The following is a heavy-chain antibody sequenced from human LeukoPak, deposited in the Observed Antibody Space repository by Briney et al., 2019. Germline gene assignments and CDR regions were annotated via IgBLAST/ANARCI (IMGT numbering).Heavy chain of an antibody. D-gene: IGHD3-22*01. V-gene: IGHV1-46*01. Sequence: ASVKVSCKASGYTFTSYYMHWVRQAPGQGLEWMGIINPSGGSTSYAQKFQGRVTMTRDTSISTAYMELSRLRSDDTAVYYCARGYDSSGYLHWGQGTLVTVSS. CDR3: ARGYDSSGYLH. J-gene: IGHJ4*02. CDR1: GYTFTSYY. CDR2: INPSGGST.